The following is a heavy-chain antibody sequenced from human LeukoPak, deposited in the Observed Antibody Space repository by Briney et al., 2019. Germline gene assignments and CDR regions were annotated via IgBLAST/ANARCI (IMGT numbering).Heavy chain of an antibody. CDR2: IIPILGIA. Sequence: GASVKVSCKASGGTFSSYAISWVRQAPGQGLEWMGRIIPILGIANYAQKFQGRVTITADESTSTAYMELSSLRSEDTAVYYCARPLVSSSWYSHYYMDVWGKGTTVTVSS. CDR3: ARPLVSSSWYSHYYMDV. J-gene: IGHJ6*03. CDR1: GGTFSSYA. D-gene: IGHD6-13*01. V-gene: IGHV1-69*04.